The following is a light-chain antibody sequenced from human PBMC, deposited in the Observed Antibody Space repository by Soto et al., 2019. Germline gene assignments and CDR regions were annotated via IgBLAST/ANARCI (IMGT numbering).Light chain of an antibody. V-gene: IGKV4-1*01. CDR1: QSVLYSSNNRNY. CDR2: WAS. J-gene: IGKJ2*01. Sequence: DIVMTQSPDSLAVSLGERATINCKSSQSVLYSSNNRNYLTWFQQKPGQPPKLLLHWASTRESGVPDRFSGSGSGTDFTLTISSLQAEDVAVYYCQQSYATPFTFGQGTKLEIK. CDR3: QQSYATPFT.